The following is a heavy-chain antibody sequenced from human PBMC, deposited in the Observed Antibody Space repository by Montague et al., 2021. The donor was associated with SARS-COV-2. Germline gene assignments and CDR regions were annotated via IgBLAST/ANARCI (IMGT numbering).Heavy chain of an antibody. J-gene: IGHJ4*02. CDR1: GGSIRSYY. D-gene: IGHD3-3*01. Sequence: SETLSLTCTISGGSIRSYYWTWIRQLPGKELEWIGSIYDSGGARYNPSLKSRVSISVDASKNQFSLRVTSVTAADTAVYFCARRGAGNYEILDYWGQGNLVTVSS. V-gene: IGHV4-59*01. CDR2: IYDSGGA. CDR3: ARRGAGNYEILDY.